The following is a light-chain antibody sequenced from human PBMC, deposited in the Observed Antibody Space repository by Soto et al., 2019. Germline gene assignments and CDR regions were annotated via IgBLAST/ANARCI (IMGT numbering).Light chain of an antibody. CDR1: SSDVGGYNY. V-gene: IGLV2-14*03. CDR3: SSYTRDRTII. J-gene: IGLJ2*01. Sequence: QSVLTQPASVSGSPGQSITFSCTGTSSDVGGYNYVCWYQHHPGKAPQLIIYDVTNRPSGVSNRFSGSKSGNTASLTISGLQAEDEADYYCSSYTRDRTIIFGGGTKLTVL. CDR2: DVT.